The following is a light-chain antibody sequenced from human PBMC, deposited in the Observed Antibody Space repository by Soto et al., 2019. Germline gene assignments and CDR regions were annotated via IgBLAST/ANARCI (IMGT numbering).Light chain of an antibody. Sequence: DIQMTQSPSSLSASVGDRVTITCRASRGVRNDLAWYQQKPGKVPKLLIYDASTVQSGVTSRFSGSGSGTDFTLTVSGLQSDDVAPYYCQNYDDAPLTFGGGTKVESK. CDR3: QNYDDAPLT. V-gene: IGKV1-27*01. J-gene: IGKJ4*01. CDR2: DAS. CDR1: RGVRND.